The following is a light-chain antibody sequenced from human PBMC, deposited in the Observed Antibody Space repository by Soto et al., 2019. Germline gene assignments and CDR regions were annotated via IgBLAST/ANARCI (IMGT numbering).Light chain of an antibody. CDR3: QQYGRSPT. CDR1: QSVSSNY. J-gene: IGKJ1*01. Sequence: EIVLTQSPGTLSLSPGERATLSCRSSQSVSSNYLAWYQQKPDQAPRLVIYDVSGRATGITERFSGSGSGTDFTLTISRLEPEDFAVYYCQQYGRSPTFGQGTKVEIK. CDR2: DVS. V-gene: IGKV3-20*01.